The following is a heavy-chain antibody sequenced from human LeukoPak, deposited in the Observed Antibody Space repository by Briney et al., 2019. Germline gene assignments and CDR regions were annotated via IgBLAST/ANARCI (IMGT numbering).Heavy chain of an antibody. D-gene: IGHD6-13*01. CDR2: INSDGSST. J-gene: IGHJ4*02. CDR3: ARGYSSSWYLD. CDR1: GFTFSTFA. V-gene: IGHV3-74*01. Sequence: GGSLRLSCAASGFTFSTFAMIWVRQPPGKGLEWVSRINSDGSSTSYADSVKGRFTISRDNAKNTLYLQMNSLRADDTAVYYCARGYSSSWYLDWGQGTLVTVSS.